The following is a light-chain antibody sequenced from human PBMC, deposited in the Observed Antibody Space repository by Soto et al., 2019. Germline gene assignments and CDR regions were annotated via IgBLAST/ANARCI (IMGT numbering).Light chain of an antibody. CDR3: SSSVGSSNSV. V-gene: IGLV2-8*01. CDR1: SSDVGGSNY. Sequence: QSALTQPPSASGSPGQSVTISCTGTSSDVGGSNYVSWYQQHPGKAPKLIIYEVNERPSGVPDRFSGSKSGNTASLTVSGLQAEYEADYYCSSSVGSSNSVFGTGTKLTVL. J-gene: IGLJ1*01. CDR2: EVN.